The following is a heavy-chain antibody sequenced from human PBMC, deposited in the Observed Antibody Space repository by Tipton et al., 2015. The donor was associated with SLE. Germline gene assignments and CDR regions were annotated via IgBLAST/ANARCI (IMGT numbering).Heavy chain of an antibody. Sequence: TLSLTCAVYGGSFSGYYWSWIRQPPGKGLEWIGYIYYSGSTNYNPSLKSRVTISVDTSKNQFSLKLSSVTAADTAVYYCAREGVNWGRDWFDPWGQGTLVTVSS. CDR1: GGSFSGYY. D-gene: IGHD7-27*01. J-gene: IGHJ5*02. CDR3: AREGVNWGRDWFDP. V-gene: IGHV4-34*09. CDR2: IYYSGST.